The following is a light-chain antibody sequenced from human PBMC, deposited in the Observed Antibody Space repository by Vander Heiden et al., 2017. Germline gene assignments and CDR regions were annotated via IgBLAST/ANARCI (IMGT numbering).Light chain of an antibody. CDR2: GAS. V-gene: IGKV1-39*01. J-gene: IGKJ4*02. CDR3: QQTFSTPNT. Sequence: IQMTQSPSPLSAYVGDRVTITCRSSQSISNYLNWYQQKPGKAPKLLIYGASSRQGGVPSRFSGSGSGTDFTLTISSLQPEDFATYYCQQTFSTPNTFGGGTKVEIK. CDR1: QSISNY.